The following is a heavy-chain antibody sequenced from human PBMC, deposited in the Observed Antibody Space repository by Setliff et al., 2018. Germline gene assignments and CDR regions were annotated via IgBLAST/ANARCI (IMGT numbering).Heavy chain of an antibody. Sequence: YPRLPCAASGFTSDDYAMHWVRQVPGKGLVWVSGISWKTGTIGYADSVKVRFTIYRERGKNSLYLQMNSLTTEDTALYYCAKGGIYLILPYFDYWGQGTLVTVSS. V-gene: IGHV3-9*02. J-gene: IGHJ4*02. D-gene: IGHD2-15*01. CDR2: ISWKTGTI. CDR1: GFTSDDYA. CDR3: AKGGIYLILPYFDY.